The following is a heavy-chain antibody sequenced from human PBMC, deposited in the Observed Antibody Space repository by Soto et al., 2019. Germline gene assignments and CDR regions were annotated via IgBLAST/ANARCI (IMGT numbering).Heavy chain of an antibody. V-gene: IGHV6-1*01. CDR1: GESVSSNSAA. CDR3: ARGALLKYSSGWYVEDY. CDR2: TYYRSKWYN. Sequence: SQTLSLTCAISGESVSSNSAAWNWIKQSPSRGLEWLGRTYYRSKWYNDYAVSVKSRITINPDTSKNQFSLQLNSVTPEDTAVYYCARGALLKYSSGWYVEDYWGQGTLVTVSS. J-gene: IGHJ4*02. D-gene: IGHD6-19*01.